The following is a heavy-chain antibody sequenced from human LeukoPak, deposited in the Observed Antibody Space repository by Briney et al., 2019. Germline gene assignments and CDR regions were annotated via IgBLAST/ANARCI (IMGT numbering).Heavy chain of an antibody. D-gene: IGHD3-10*01. Sequence: GGSLRLSCAASGFTFSSYAMSWVRQAPGKGLEWVSAISGSGGSTYYADSVKGRFTISRDNSKNTLYLQMNSLRAEDTAVYYCAKSMVRGVISYFDYWAREPWSPSPQ. CDR3: AKSMVRGVISYFDY. J-gene: IGHJ4*02. CDR2: ISGSGGST. V-gene: IGHV3-23*01. CDR1: GFTFSSYA.